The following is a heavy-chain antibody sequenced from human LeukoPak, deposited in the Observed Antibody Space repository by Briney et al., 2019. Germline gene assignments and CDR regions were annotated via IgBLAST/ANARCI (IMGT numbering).Heavy chain of an antibody. J-gene: IGHJ4*02. CDR1: GLSFSSDW. CDR2: ISSDGSTT. Sequence: PGGSLRLSCAVSGLSFSSDWMHWVRQGPGKGLVWVSLISSDGSTTSFADSVRGRFTISRDNAENTLDLQMNSLRAEDSGVYYCARGGPGYYFDHWGQGVLVTVSS. CDR3: ARGGPGYYFDH. V-gene: IGHV3-74*01. D-gene: IGHD1-14*01.